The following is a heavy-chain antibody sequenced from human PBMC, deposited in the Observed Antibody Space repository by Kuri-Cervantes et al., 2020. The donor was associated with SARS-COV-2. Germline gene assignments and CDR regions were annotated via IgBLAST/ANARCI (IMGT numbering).Heavy chain of an antibody. CDR2: INAGNGNT. J-gene: IGHJ6*02. CDR1: GYTFTSYA. Sequence: ASVKVSCKASGYTFTSYAMHWVRQAPGQRLEWMGWINAGNGNTKYSQKFQGRVTITRDTSASTAYMELSSLRSEDTAVYYCARVEEPRLFSYYYYGMDVWGQGTTVTVSS. D-gene: IGHD3-22*01. CDR3: ARVEEPRLFSYYYYGMDV. V-gene: IGHV1-3*01.